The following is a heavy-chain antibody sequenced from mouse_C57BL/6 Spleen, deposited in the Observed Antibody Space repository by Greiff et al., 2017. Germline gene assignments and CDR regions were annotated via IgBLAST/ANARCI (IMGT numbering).Heavy chain of an antibody. CDR1: GYTFTSYW. Sequence: QVQLQQPGAELVMPGASVKLSCKASGYTFTSYWMHWVKQRPGQGLEWIGEIAPSDSYTNYNQKFKGKSTLTVDKSSSTAYMQLSSLTSEDSAVYYCARSGAIYYGYDYYAMDYWGQGTSVTVSS. D-gene: IGHD2-2*01. J-gene: IGHJ4*01. CDR3: ARSGAIYYGYDYYAMDY. CDR2: IAPSDSYT. V-gene: IGHV1-69*01.